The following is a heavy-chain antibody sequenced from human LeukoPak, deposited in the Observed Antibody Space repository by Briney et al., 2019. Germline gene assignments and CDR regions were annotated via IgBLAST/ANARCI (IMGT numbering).Heavy chain of an antibody. V-gene: IGHV4-30-4*01. CDR2: IYYSGST. D-gene: IGHD3-10*01. CDR3: ARAVPGSGSYPLDAFDI. J-gene: IGHJ3*02. CDR1: GGSISSGDYY. Sequence: PSQTLSLTCTVSGGSISSGDYYWSWIRQPPGKGLEWIGYIYYSGSTYYNPSLKSRVTISVDTSKNQFSLKLSSVTAADTAVYYCARAVPGSGSYPLDAFDIWGQGTMVTVSS.